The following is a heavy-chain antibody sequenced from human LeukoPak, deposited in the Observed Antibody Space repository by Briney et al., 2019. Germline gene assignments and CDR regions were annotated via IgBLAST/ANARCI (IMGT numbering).Heavy chain of an antibody. CDR3: AKAPYSPLSYYDSSGYYYGDAFDI. D-gene: IGHD3-22*01. Sequence: PGGSLRLSCAASGFTFSSYAMSWVRQAPGKGLEWVSAISGSGGSTYYADSVKGRFTISRDNSKNTLYLQMNSLRAEDTAVYYCAKAPYSPLSYYDSSGYYYGDAFDIWGQGTMVTVSS. V-gene: IGHV3-23*01. CDR1: GFTFSSYA. CDR2: ISGSGGST. J-gene: IGHJ3*02.